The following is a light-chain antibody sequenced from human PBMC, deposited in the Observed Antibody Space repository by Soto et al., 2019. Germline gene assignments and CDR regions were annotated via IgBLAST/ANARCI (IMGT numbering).Light chain of an antibody. CDR2: EVT. J-gene: IGLJ1*01. CDR3: CSYTSGTSV. Sequence: QSALTQPASVSGSPGQSITISFTGTSTDVNGRNYVSWYQQHPGKAPKVIIYEVTNRPSGISHRFSGSKSGNTASLTISGLQAEDEADYYCCSYTSGTSVFGTGTKVTVL. V-gene: IGLV2-14*01. CDR1: STDVNGRNY.